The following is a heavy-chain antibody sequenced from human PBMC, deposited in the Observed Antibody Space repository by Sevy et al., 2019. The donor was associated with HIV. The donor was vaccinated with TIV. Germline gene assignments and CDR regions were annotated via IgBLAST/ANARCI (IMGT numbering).Heavy chain of an antibody. CDR2: ISSSSSYI. V-gene: IGHV3-21*01. J-gene: IGHJ6*02. D-gene: IGHD5-12*01. CDR3: ESATRRDGYKSRPYYYYGMDV. Sequence: GGSLRLSCAASGFTFSSYSMNWVRQAPGKGLEWVSSISSSSSYIYYADSVKGRFTISRDNAKNSLYLQMNSLRAEDTAVYYCESATRRDGYKSRPYYYYGMDVWGQGTTVTVSS. CDR1: GFTFSSYS.